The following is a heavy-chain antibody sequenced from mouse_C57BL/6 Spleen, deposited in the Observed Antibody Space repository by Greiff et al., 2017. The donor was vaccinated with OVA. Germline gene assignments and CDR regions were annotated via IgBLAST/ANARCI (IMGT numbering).Heavy chain of an antibody. CDR1: GYAFTNYL. Sequence: QVQLQQSGAELVRPGTSVKVSCKASGYAFTNYLIEWVKQRPGQGLEWIGVINPGSGGTNYNEKFKGKATLTADKSSSTAYMQLSSQTSEDSAVYFCAREEDGYYSFAYWGQGTLVTVSA. CDR2: INPGSGGT. CDR3: AREEDGYYSFAY. D-gene: IGHD2-3*01. V-gene: IGHV1-54*01. J-gene: IGHJ3*01.